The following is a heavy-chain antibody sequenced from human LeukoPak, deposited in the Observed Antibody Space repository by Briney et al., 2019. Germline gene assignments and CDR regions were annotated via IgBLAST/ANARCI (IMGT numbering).Heavy chain of an antibody. CDR2: ISTSSSTI. CDR1: GFTFSSYS. Sequence: GGSLRLSCAASGFTFSSYSMNWVRQAPGKGLEWVSFISTSSSTIKYADSVKGRFTISRDNAKNSLYLQMNSLRDEDTAVYYCARGAAAGTGSPYNWFDPWGQGTLVTVSS. D-gene: IGHD6-13*01. V-gene: IGHV3-48*02. CDR3: ARGAAAGTGSPYNWFDP. J-gene: IGHJ5*02.